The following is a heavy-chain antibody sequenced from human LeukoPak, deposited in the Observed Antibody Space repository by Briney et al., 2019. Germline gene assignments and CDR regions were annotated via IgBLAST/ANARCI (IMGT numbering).Heavy chain of an antibody. CDR3: ANWDKAFDI. J-gene: IGHJ3*02. CDR1: GGTFSSYA. Sequence: ASVKVSCKASGGTFSSYAMSWVRQAPGKGLEWVSAISGSGGSTYYADSVKGRFTISRDNSKNTLYLQMNSLRAEDTAVYYCANWDKAFDIWGQGTMVTVSS. D-gene: IGHD1-26*01. V-gene: IGHV3-23*01. CDR2: ISGSGGST.